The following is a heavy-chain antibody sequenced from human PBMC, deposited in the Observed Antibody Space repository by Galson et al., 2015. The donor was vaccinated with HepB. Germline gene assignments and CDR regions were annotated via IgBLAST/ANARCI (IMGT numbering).Heavy chain of an antibody. CDR3: VRDPSSSGGAH. V-gene: IGHV3-53*01. CDR1: GFTASSNY. Sequence: SLRLSCAASGFTASSNYMSWVRQAPGKGLEWLSIIYSGGTTYYADSVKGRFAISRDTSNNMVYLQMHRLSAEDSALYYCVRDPSSSGGAHWGQGTLVTVSS. J-gene: IGHJ4*02. D-gene: IGHD2-15*01. CDR2: IYSGGTT.